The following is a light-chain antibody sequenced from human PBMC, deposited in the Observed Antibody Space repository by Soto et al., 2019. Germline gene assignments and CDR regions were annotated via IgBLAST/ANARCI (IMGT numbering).Light chain of an antibody. V-gene: IGKV3-15*01. J-gene: IGKJ1*01. CDR2: GTS. CDR3: QQYNQWVWT. Sequence: LVMTQSPVTLSVSPGERATLSCRGSETVRSHLAWYQQKPGQTPRLLIYGTSNRAAGIPARFSGSGSGTEFTLTIGSLQYEDFAVYYCQQYNQWVWTFGQGTKVDIK. CDR1: ETVRSH.